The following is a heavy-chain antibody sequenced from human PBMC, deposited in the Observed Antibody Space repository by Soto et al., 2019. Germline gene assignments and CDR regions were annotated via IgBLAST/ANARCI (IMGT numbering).Heavy chain of an antibody. CDR3: SSC. CDR1: AVTPSPSA. J-gene: IGHJ6*03. CDR2: IWYDGNHE. Sequence: GGDLRLPRIASAVTPSPSAKLLVRLLLDKGMEWVAVIWYDGNHEFYIDSVKGRFTISRDNSKNTLYLHINSLRAEDTALFYCSSCWG. V-gene: IGHV3-33*01.